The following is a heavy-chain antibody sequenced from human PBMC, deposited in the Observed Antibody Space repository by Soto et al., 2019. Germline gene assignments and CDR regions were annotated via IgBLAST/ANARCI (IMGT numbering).Heavy chain of an antibody. Sequence: PGGSLRLSCAASGFTFSSYWMHWVRQVPGKGLVWVSRINSDGSSTTYADSVRGRFTISRDNAKNMLYLQMNSLRVEDTAVYYCARGGNYVFDYWGQGTLVTVSS. D-gene: IGHD1-26*01. CDR2: INSDGSST. CDR3: ARGGNYVFDY. J-gene: IGHJ4*02. V-gene: IGHV3-74*01. CDR1: GFTFSSYW.